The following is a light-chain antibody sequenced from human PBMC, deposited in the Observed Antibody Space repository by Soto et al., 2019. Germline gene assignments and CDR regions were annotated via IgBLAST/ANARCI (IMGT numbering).Light chain of an antibody. CDR1: HSVGNN. CDR3: QQHANWPLT. V-gene: IGKV3-11*01. J-gene: IGKJ4*01. CDR2: EAS. Sequence: PGDRATLSCRASHSVGNNLAWYQQKPGQAPGLLIYEASTRATGIPARFSGSGSGTDFTLTISSLEPEDFAVYYCQQHANWPLTFGGGTKVDIK.